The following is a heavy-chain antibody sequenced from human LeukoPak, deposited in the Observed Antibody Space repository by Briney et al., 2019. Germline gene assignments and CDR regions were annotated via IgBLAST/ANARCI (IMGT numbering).Heavy chain of an antibody. V-gene: IGHV4-34*01. D-gene: IGHD6-13*01. J-gene: IGHJ4*02. CDR3: ARAGYRAYYFDY. CDR1: GESFSGYY. Sequence: SETLSLTCAVYGESFSGYYSSWIRHPPGKGREWIGEINHSGSTNYNPSPKSRVTISVDTSKNQFSLKLSSVTAADTAVCYCARAGYRAYYFDYWGQGTLVTVSS. CDR2: INHSGST.